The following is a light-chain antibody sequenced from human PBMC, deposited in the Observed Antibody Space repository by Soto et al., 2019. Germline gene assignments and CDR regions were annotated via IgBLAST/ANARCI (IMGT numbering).Light chain of an antibody. J-gene: IGKJ5*01. CDR1: QSVSSN. CDR2: GAS. Sequence: EIVMTQSPATLSVSPGERATLSCRASQSVSSNLAWYQQKPGQAPRLLIYGASTRATGIPARFSGSGSGTEFTLTISSPQSEDFAVFYCQQYNNWPPEITLGQGTRLESK. CDR3: QQYNNWPPEIT. V-gene: IGKV3-15*01.